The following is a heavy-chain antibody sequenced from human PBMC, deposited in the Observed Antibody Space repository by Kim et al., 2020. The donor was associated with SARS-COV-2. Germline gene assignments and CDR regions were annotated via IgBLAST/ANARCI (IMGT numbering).Heavy chain of an antibody. CDR2: GTT. CDR3: ARDEAGILDY. D-gene: IGHD6-19*01. Sequence: GTTNYNPALKSRVTMSIDRSKNQFSLKMSHLAAADTAVYYCARDEAGILDYWGQGTLVTVSS. J-gene: IGHJ4*02. V-gene: IGHV4-4*07.